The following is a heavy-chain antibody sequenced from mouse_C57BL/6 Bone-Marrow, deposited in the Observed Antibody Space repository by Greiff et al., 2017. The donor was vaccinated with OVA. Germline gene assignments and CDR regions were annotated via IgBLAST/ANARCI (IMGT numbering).Heavy chain of an antibody. CDR3: ARWGVVAYYFDY. CDR1: GYTFTSYG. D-gene: IGHD1-1*01. Sequence: QVQLQQSGAELARPGASVKLSCKASGYTFTSYGISWVKQRTGQGLEWIGEIYPRSGNTYYNEKFKGKATLTADKSSSTAYMELRSLTSEDSAVYVCARWGVVAYYFDYWGQGTTLTVSS. J-gene: IGHJ2*01. CDR2: IYPRSGNT. V-gene: IGHV1-81*01.